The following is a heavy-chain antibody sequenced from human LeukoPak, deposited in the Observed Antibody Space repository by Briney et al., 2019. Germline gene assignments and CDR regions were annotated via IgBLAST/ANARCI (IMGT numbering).Heavy chain of an antibody. CDR3: GRYYVMDV. J-gene: IGHJ6*02. CDR1: GFTFSTYV. V-gene: IGHV3-23*01. Sequence: GESLRLSCAASGFTFSTYVMNWVRQAPGKGLEWVSTISDSGGSTYYADSVKGRFTISRDNSKSTLYLQMNSLRAEDTAVYYCGRYYVMDVWGQGTSVTVSS. CDR2: ISDSGGST.